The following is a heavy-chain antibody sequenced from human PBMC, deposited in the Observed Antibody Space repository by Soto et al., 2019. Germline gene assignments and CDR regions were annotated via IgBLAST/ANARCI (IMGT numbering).Heavy chain of an antibody. D-gene: IGHD5-18*01. J-gene: IGHJ6*02. Sequence: SVKVASKASGGPLISYAIIWVRQAPGQGLEWMGGIIPIFGTANYAQKFQGRVTITADESTSTAYMELSSLRSEDTAVYYCARLGADKAMDFYYYYGMDVWGQGTTVTVSS. CDR1: GGPLISYA. CDR3: ARLGADKAMDFYYYYGMDV. V-gene: IGHV1-69*01. CDR2: IIPIFGTA.